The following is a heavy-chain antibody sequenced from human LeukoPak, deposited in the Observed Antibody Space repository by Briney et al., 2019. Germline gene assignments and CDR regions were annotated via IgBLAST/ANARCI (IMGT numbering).Heavy chain of an antibody. CDR1: GYTFTSYY. J-gene: IGHJ3*02. CDR2: INPSGGST. Sequence: ASVKVSCKASGYTFTSYYMHWVRQAPGQGLEWMGIINPSGGSTSYAQKFQGRVTMTRDTSTSTVYMELSSLRSEDTAVYYCAGCSGGSCYGDAFDIWGQGTMVTVSS. D-gene: IGHD2-15*01. CDR3: AGCSGGSCYGDAFDI. V-gene: IGHV1-46*01.